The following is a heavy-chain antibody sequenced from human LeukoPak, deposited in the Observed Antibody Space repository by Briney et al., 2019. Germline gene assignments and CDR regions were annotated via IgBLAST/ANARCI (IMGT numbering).Heavy chain of an antibody. CDR3: AAPTRAYCGGDCYLDY. J-gene: IGHJ4*02. D-gene: IGHD2-21*02. CDR2: IIHIFGTA. V-gene: IGHV1-69*05. CDR1: GGTFSSYA. Sequence: SVKVSCKASGGTFSSYAISWVRQAPGQGLEWMGGIIHIFGTANYAQKFRGRVTITTDESTSTAYMELSSLRSEDTTVYYCAAPTRAYCGGDCYLDYWGQGTLVTVSS.